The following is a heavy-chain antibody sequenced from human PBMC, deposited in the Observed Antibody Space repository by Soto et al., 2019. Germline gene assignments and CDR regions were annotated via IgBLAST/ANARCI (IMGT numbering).Heavy chain of an antibody. J-gene: IGHJ6*02. CDR2: ISAYNGNT. CDR3: ARGQLRRTHYYYYGMDV. V-gene: IGHV1-18*04. D-gene: IGHD2-2*01. CDR1: RGSCTSFG. Sequence: VARGSCTSFGISWVRQAPGQGLEWMGWISAYNGNTNYAQKLQGRVTMTTDTSTSTAYMELRSLRSDDTAVYYCARGQLRRTHYYYYGMDVWGQGTTVTVSS.